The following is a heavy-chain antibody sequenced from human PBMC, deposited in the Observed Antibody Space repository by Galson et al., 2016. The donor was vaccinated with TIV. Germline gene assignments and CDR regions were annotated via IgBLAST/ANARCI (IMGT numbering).Heavy chain of an antibody. CDR1: GSSISSITYY. CDR2: IYYTGKT. V-gene: IGHV4-39*07. J-gene: IGHJ3*02. D-gene: IGHD4-23*01. Sequence: SETLSLTCTVSGSSISSITYYWGWIRQPPGKGLEWIGNIYYTGKTYYNPSLKSRVTISVDTSKNQFSLKLNSVTAADTAVYFCASGNPNAHGGNLDAFDIWGQGTVVTVPS. CDR3: ASGNPNAHGGNLDAFDI.